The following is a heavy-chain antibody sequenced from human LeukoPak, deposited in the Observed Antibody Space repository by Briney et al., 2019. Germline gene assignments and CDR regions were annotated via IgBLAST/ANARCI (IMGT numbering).Heavy chain of an antibody. D-gene: IGHD3-22*01. V-gene: IGHV3-30*02. CDR2: IRYDGSNK. J-gene: IGHJ4*02. CDR1: GFTFSSYG. Sequence: GGSLRLSCAASGFTFSSYGMHWVRQAPGKGLEWVAFIRYDGSNKYYADSVKGRFTISRDNSKNTLYLQMNSLRAEDTAVYYCAKDRTYYYDSSGYFDYWGQGTLVTVSS. CDR3: AKDRTYYYDSSGYFDY.